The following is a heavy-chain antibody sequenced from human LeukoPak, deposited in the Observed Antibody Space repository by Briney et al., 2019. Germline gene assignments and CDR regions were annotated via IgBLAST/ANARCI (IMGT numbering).Heavy chain of an antibody. CDR3: ARPSLNTGSYFDY. Sequence: PGGSLRLSCEASGFSFSNYWMSWVRQAPGKGLEWVANIKQDGSEIYYVDSVRGRFTISRDNAKNSLYLQMSSLRAEDTAVYYCARPSLNTGSYFDYWGQGILVSVSS. CDR2: IKQDGSEI. CDR1: GFSFSNYW. D-gene: IGHD1-26*01. J-gene: IGHJ4*02. V-gene: IGHV3-7*01.